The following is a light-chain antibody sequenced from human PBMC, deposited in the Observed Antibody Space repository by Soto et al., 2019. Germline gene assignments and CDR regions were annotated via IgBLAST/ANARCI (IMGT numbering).Light chain of an antibody. CDR3: QQRFSPPYT. Sequence: IQMTQSPSSLSASVGDRVTITCRASQSLSSRLTWYQQKPGEDPKLLIYETSSLHSVVPSRFSGSGSETDFTLTINSLQPEDFATYYCQQRFSPPYTFGQGTKLEIK. CDR2: ETS. CDR1: QSLSSR. J-gene: IGKJ2*01. V-gene: IGKV1-39*01.